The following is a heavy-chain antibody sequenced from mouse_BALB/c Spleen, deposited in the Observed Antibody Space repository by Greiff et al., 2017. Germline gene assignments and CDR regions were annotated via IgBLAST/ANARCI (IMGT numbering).Heavy chain of an antibody. V-gene: IGHV14-3*02. J-gene: IGHJ4*01. CDR2: IDPANGNT. CDR1: GFNIKDTY. Sequence: DVQLQESGAELVKPGASVKLSCTASGFNIKDTYMHWVKQRPEQGLEWIGRIDPANGNTKYDPKFQGKATITADTSSNTAYLQLSSLTSEDTAVYYCARSDGYYAMDYWGQGTSVTVSS. CDR3: ARSDGYYAMDY. D-gene: IGHD2-3*01.